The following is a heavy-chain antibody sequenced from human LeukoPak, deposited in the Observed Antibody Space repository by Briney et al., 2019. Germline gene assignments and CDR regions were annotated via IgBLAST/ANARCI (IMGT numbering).Heavy chain of an antibody. Sequence: AGGSLRLSCAASGFTFSDYYMSWIRQAPGKGLEWVSYISSSGSTIYYADSVKGRFTISRDNAKNSLYLQINSLRAEDTAVYYCARRKGGATLDAFDIWGQGTMVTVSS. CDR1: GFTFSDYY. CDR3: ARRKGGATLDAFDI. CDR2: ISSSGSTI. V-gene: IGHV3-11*01. J-gene: IGHJ3*02. D-gene: IGHD1-26*01.